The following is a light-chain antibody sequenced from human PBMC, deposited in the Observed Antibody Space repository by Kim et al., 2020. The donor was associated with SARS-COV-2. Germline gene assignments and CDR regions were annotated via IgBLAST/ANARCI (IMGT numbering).Light chain of an antibody. Sequence: QSVLTQPPSASGTPGQRVTISCSGSSSNIGSNSVYWYQHLPGTAPKLLIYGNNERPSGVPDRFSGSKSGTSASLAISGLHSEDEADYYCAVRDDSLNGRVFGGGTQLTVL. CDR1: SSNIGSNS. J-gene: IGLJ3*02. CDR3: AVRDDSLNGRV. CDR2: GNN. V-gene: IGLV1-44*01.